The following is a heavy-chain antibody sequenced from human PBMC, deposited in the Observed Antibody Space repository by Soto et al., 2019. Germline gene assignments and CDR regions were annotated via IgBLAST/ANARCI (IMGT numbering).Heavy chain of an antibody. V-gene: IGHV1-18*01. CDR3: ARDGRETPWPPTGAY. D-gene: IGHD3-10*01. CDR2: ISAYNGNT. J-gene: IGHJ4*02. Sequence: QVHLVQSGPEVTKPGASVKVSCTASGYTFTSYGISWVRQAPGQGLEWMGWISAYNGNTNYAQIPQGGVTMTTDTSTSTAYMELRGLRSDDTAVYYGARDGRETPWPPTGAYWGQGTLVTVSS. CDR1: GYTFTSYG.